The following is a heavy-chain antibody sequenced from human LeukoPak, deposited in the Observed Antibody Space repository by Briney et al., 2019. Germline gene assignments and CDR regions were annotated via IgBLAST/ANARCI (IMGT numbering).Heavy chain of an antibody. J-gene: IGHJ6*02. V-gene: IGHV1-3*01. CDR1: GYTFTSYA. Sequence: GASVKVSCKASGYTFTSYAMHWVRLAPGQRLEWMGWINAGNGNTKYSQKFQGRVTITRDTSASTAYMELSSLRSEDTAVYYCASGGSSWYPYYYGMDVWGQGTTVTVSS. D-gene: IGHD6-13*01. CDR3: ASGGSSWYPYYYGMDV. CDR2: INAGNGNT.